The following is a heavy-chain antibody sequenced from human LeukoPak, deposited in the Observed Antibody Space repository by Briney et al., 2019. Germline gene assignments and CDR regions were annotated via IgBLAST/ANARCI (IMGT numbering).Heavy chain of an antibody. J-gene: IGHJ6*03. CDR3: AKDWRRIVVVGPITRHGNYTDV. Sequence: GGSLRLSCAASGFTFSNYGMHWVRQAPGKGLEWVAFMRYDGSNKYFADSLKGRFTISRDKSKNTLYLQMNSLTPEDTAVYYCAKDWRRIVVVGPITRHGNYTDVWGKGTTVTISS. D-gene: IGHD2-15*01. CDR1: GFTFSNYG. V-gene: IGHV3-30*02. CDR2: MRYDGSNK.